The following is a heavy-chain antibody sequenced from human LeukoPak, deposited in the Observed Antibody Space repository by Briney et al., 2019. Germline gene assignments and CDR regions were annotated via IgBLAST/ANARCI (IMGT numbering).Heavy chain of an antibody. CDR3: ATTIAAAGTSDY. Sequence: GASVKVSCKASGYTLTSYGISWVRQAPGQGLEWMGWISAYNGNTNYAQKLQGRVTMTTDTSTSTAYMELRSLRSDDTAVYYCATTIAAAGTSDYWGQGTLVTVSS. CDR2: ISAYNGNT. J-gene: IGHJ4*02. CDR1: GYTLTSYG. D-gene: IGHD6-13*01. V-gene: IGHV1-18*04.